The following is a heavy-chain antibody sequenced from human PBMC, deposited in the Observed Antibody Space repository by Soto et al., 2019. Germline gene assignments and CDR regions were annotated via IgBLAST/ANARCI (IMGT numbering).Heavy chain of an antibody. CDR1: GGSISSSNW. Sequence: QVQLQESGPGLVKPSGTLSLTCAVSGGSISSSNWWSWVRQPPGKGLEWIGEIYHSGSTNHHPSLKSRITISVDKSKNQFALKLSSVTAADTAVYYCASEGIAVAGINDYYGMDVWGQGNTVPVSS. J-gene: IGHJ6*02. CDR2: IYHSGST. V-gene: IGHV4-4*02. D-gene: IGHD6-19*01. CDR3: ASEGIAVAGINDYYGMDV.